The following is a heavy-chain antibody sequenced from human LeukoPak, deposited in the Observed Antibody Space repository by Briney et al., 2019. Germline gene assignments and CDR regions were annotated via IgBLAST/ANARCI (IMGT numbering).Heavy chain of an antibody. D-gene: IGHD3-22*01. CDR3: ARVHYFDSSGYYSSTYYYYMDV. CDR1: GGSISSSSYY. CDR2: ISYSGST. V-gene: IGHV4-61*05. J-gene: IGHJ6*03. Sequence: SETLSLTCTVSGGSISSSSYYWGWIRQPPGKGLEWIGYISYSGSTKDNPSLKSRVTISIDTSKNQFSLKLSSVTAADTAVYYCARVHYFDSSGYYSSTYYYYMDVWGKGTTVTVSS.